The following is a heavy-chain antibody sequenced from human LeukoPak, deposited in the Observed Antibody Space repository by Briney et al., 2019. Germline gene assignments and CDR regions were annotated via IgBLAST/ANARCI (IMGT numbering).Heavy chain of an antibody. CDR1: GFTFSSYW. Sequence: PGGSLRLSCAASGFTFSSYWISWVRQAPGKGLEWVANIKQDGSEKYYVDSVKGRFTISRDNAKNSLYLQMNSLRAEDTAVYYCARDDRGAFDIWGQGTMVTVSS. CDR2: IKQDGSEK. J-gene: IGHJ3*02. V-gene: IGHV3-7*01. CDR3: ARDDRGAFDI.